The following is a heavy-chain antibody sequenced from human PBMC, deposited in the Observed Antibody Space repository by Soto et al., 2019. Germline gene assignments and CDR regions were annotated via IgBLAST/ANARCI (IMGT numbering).Heavy chain of an antibody. D-gene: IGHD6-19*01. CDR2: ISGTAGKT. CDR3: AGRTVASSWTSDI. V-gene: IGHV3-23*01. J-gene: IGHJ3*02. Sequence: GGSLRLSCAASGFIFTRYAMAWVRQVPGKGLEWLAGISGTAGKTYSLDSVKARFTITRDTSRNTVFLQMNSLRADDTAIYFCAGRTVASSWTSDIWGQGTLVTVSS. CDR1: GFIFTRYA.